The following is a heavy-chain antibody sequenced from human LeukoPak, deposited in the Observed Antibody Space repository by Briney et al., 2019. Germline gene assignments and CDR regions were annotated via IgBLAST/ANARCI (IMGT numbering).Heavy chain of an antibody. V-gene: IGHV3-53*01. Sequence: GGSLRLSCAASGFAVSNNYMSWVRQAPGKGLEWVSIIYGGGSTYYADSVKGRFTISRDNSKNTLYLQMNSLRAEDTAVYYCARQPSGYSNLDSWGQGTLVTVSS. CDR1: GFAVSNNY. D-gene: IGHD3-22*01. J-gene: IGHJ4*02. CDR3: ARQPSGYSNLDS. CDR2: IYGGGST.